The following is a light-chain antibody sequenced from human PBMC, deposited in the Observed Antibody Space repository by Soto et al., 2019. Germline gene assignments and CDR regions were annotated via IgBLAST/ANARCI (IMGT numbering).Light chain of an antibody. CDR3: NAQADNGKHV. J-gene: IGLJ1*01. Sequence: QSALTQPPSASGSPGQSVTISCTGNSNDVGHSNFISWYQQHPGKGPKLIIYEVSKRPSGVPDRFSGSKSGNTASLSVSGLQDEDEAYYFCNAQADNGKHVFGTGTKLTVL. CDR2: EVS. V-gene: IGLV2-8*01. CDR1: SNDVGHSNF.